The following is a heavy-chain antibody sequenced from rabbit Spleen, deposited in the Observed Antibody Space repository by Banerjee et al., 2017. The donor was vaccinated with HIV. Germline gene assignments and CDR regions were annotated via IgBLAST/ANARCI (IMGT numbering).Heavy chain of an antibody. V-gene: IGHV1S45*01. CDR1: GFSFSRGYD. D-gene: IGHD2-1*01. J-gene: IGHJ4*01. Sequence: QEHLEESGGGLVQPEGSLTLTCKASGFSFSRGYDMCWVRQAPGRGLEWIGCIYTGNGKTYYASWAKGRFTISKSSSTTVTLQMTSLTAADTATYFCARGSATMTMVITGYYFTLWGPGTLVTVS. CDR2: IYTGNGKT. CDR3: ARGSATMTMVITGYYFTL.